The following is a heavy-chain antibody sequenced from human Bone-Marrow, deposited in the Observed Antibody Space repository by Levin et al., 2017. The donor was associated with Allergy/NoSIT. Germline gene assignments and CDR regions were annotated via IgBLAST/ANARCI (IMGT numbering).Heavy chain of an antibody. CDR2: INPESGGT. CDR1: GYTLTDYD. D-gene: IGHD2-2*01. Sequence: ASVKVSCKASGYTLTDYDMHWVRQAPGQGLEWMGWINPESGGTEYAQKFQGRVTMTRDTSINRAYMELSRLRFDDTAVYYCASGSSTPCLLSRLRAGSVGSSTWNCMDVWGQGTTVTVSS. V-gene: IGHV1-2*02. CDR3: ASGSSTPCLLSRLRAGSVGSSTWNCMDV. J-gene: IGHJ6*02.